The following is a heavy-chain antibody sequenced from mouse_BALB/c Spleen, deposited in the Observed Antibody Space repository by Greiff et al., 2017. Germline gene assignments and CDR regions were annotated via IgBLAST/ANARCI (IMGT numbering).Heavy chain of an antibody. CDR2: IYPSDSYT. Sequence: VQLQQPGAELVRPGASVKLSCKASGYTFTSYWINWVKQRPGQGLEWIGNIYPSDSYTNYNQKFKDKATLTVDKSSSTAYMQLSSPTSEDSAVYYCTRNYGSSYAMDYWGQGTSVTVSS. CDR3: TRNYGSSYAMDY. D-gene: IGHD1-1*01. CDR1: GYTFTSYW. V-gene: IGHV1-69*02. J-gene: IGHJ4*01.